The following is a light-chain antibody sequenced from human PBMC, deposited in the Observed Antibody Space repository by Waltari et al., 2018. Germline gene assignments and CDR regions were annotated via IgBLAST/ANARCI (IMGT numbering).Light chain of an antibody. V-gene: IGKV3-20*01. CDR2: GAS. CDR3: QQYGTSLST. Sequence: EIVLTQSPGTLSLSPGERATLSCRASQSVPNHYLAWYQQKRGQAPRALIYGASSRASGVPDRFSGSGTGTDFTLTISRLEPEDFAVYYCQQYGTSLSTFGQGTRVEIK. J-gene: IGKJ1*01. CDR1: QSVPNHY.